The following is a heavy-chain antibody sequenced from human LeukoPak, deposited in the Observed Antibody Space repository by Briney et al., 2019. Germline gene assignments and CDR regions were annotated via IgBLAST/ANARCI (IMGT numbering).Heavy chain of an antibody. V-gene: IGHV3-23*01. Sequence: PGGSLRLSCAASGFTFSNYAMNWVRRAPGKGLEWVSSITSGGTSTYYADSVKGRFTISGDNSKKTLYLQMNSLRAEDTAVYYCAKGGTRGQFGDLFYFDYRGQGILVTVSS. CDR3: AKGGTRGQFGDLFYFDY. CDR2: ITSGGTST. CDR1: GFTFSNYA. J-gene: IGHJ4*02. D-gene: IGHD3-10*01.